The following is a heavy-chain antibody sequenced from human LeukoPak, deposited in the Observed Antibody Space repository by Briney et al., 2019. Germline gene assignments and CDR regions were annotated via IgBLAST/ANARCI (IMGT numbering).Heavy chain of an antibody. CDR2: ISGSGGST. J-gene: IGHJ5*02. V-gene: IGHV3-23*01. Sequence: GGSLRLSCAASGFTFSSYAMSWVRQAPGKGLEWVSAISGSGGSTYYADSVKGRFTISRDNSKNTLYLQMNSLRAEDTAVYYCAKQDYDFWSGYYPPSYNWFDPWGQGTLVTVSS. CDR3: AKQDYDFWSGYYPPSYNWFDP. CDR1: GFTFSSYA. D-gene: IGHD3-3*01.